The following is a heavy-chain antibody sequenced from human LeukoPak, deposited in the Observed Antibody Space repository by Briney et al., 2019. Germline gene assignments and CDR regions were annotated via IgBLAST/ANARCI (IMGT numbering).Heavy chain of an antibody. CDR3: ARDERFCNGDNHYPDLGY. J-gene: IGHJ4*02. CDR1: GYTFTGYY. Sequence: GASVKVSCKASGYTFTGYYMFWVRQAPGQGLEWMGWINPNTGATKYAQNFHGRVTLTRDTSIRTTFMELSSLRSDDTAFYYCARDERFCNGDNHYPDLGYWGEGTLVTVSS. D-gene: IGHD2-15*01. V-gene: IGHV1-2*02. CDR2: INPNTGAT.